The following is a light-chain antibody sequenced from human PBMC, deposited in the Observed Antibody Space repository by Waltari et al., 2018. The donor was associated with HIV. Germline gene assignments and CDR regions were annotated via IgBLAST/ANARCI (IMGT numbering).Light chain of an antibody. V-gene: IGLV1-44*01. CDR3: AAWDDSLNGVV. CDR2: SNT. J-gene: IGLJ2*01. Sequence: QSVLTQPPSASGTPGQRVTISCSGSSSNIGSNTVNWYQQLPGTAPKLLIYSNTQRPAVVADVFSGSKSGTSASLAISGLQSEDEADYYCAAWDDSLNGVVFGGGTKLTVL. CDR1: SSNIGSNT.